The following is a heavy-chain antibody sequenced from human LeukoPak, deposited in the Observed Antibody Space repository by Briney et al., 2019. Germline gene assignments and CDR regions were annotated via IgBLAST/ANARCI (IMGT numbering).Heavy chain of an antibody. V-gene: IGHV4-31*03. CDR3: ARGGAYYDSSGLHY. Sequence: PSETLSLTCTVSGGSISSGGYYWSWIRQHPGKGLEWIGYIYYSGSTYYNPSLKSRVTISVDTSKNQFSLKLSSVTAAGTAVYYCARGGAYYDSSGLHYWGQGTLVTVSS. CDR1: GGSISSGGYY. CDR2: IYYSGST. J-gene: IGHJ4*02. D-gene: IGHD3-22*01.